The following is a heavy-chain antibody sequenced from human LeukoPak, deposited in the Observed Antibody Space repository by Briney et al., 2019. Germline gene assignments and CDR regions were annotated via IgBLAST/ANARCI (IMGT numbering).Heavy chain of an antibody. Sequence: ASVKVSCKASGYTFTGYYMHWVRQAPGQRLEWTGWINSNSGGTNYAQKFQGRATMTRDTSISTAYMELSRLRSDDTAVYYCATTVTTIWYFDLWGRGTLVTVSS. V-gene: IGHV1-2*02. J-gene: IGHJ2*01. CDR1: GYTFTGYY. CDR2: INSNSGGT. CDR3: ATTVTTIWYFDL. D-gene: IGHD4-11*01.